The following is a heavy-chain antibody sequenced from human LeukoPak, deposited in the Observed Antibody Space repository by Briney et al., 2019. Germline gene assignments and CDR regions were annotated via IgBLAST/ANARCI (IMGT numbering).Heavy chain of an antibody. CDR1: GYTFTSYA. J-gene: IGHJ4*02. Sequence: ASVKVSCKASGYTFTSYAMNWVRQAPGQGLEWMGWMDPNSGNTGYAQKFQGRVTITRNTSISTAYMELSSLRSEDTAVYYCARVSSGSSGWTRPYYFDYWGQGTLVTVSS. CDR2: MDPNSGNT. CDR3: ARVSSGSSGWTRPYYFDY. V-gene: IGHV1-8*03. D-gene: IGHD6-19*01.